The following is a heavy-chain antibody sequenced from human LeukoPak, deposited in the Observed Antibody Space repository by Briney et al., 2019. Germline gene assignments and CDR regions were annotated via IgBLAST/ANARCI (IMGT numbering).Heavy chain of an antibody. J-gene: IGHJ5*02. Sequence: GASVKVSCKASGYTFTSYYMHWVRQAPGQGLEWMGTINPSGGSRSYAQKIQGRVTMTRDTSTSTVYMELSSLRSEDTAVYFCARDACSSTICQAGGNWFDPWGQGTLVIVS. D-gene: IGHD2-2*01. CDR2: INPSGGSR. V-gene: IGHV1-46*01. CDR1: GYTFTSYY. CDR3: ARDACSSTICQAGGNWFDP.